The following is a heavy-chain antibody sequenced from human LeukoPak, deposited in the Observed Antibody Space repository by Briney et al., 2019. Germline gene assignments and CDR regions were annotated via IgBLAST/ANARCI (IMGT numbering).Heavy chain of an antibody. CDR1: GFTFTSSA. CDR3: AAYSGFDSSGYYRLFFDY. Sequence: VASVKVSCKASGFTFTSSAVQWVRQARGQRLEWIGWIVVGSGNTNYAQKFQERVTITRDMSTSTAYMELSSLRSEDTAVYYCAAYSGFDSSGYYRLFFDYRGQGTLVTVSS. J-gene: IGHJ4*02. V-gene: IGHV1-58*01. CDR2: IVVGSGNT. D-gene: IGHD3-22*01.